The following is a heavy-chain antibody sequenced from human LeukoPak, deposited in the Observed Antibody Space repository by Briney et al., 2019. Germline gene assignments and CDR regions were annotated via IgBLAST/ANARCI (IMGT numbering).Heavy chain of an antibody. V-gene: IGHV3-7*03. CDR1: GFTFSSYG. J-gene: IGHJ4*02. Sequence: GGSLRLSCAASGFTFSSYGMHWVRQAPGKGLEWVANIKQDGSEKYYVDSVKGRFTISRDNAKNSLYLQMNSLRAEDTAVYYCARGAPFGELGCWGQGTLVTVSS. CDR2: IKQDGSEK. CDR3: ARGAPFGELGC. D-gene: IGHD3-10*01.